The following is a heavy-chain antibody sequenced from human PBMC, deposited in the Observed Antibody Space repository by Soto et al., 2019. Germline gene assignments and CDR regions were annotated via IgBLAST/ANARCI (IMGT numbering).Heavy chain of an antibody. CDR3: ARDYDYSRYYYYYYGMDV. V-gene: IGHV3-33*01. D-gene: IGHD4-4*01. J-gene: IGHJ6*02. CDR1: GFTFSSYG. CDR2: IWYDGSNK. Sequence: GGSLRLSCAASGFTFSSYGMYWVRQAPGKGLEWVAVIWYDGSNKYYADSVKGRFTISRDNSKNTLYLQMNSLRAEDTAVYYCARDYDYSRYYYYYYGMDVWGQGTTVTVSS.